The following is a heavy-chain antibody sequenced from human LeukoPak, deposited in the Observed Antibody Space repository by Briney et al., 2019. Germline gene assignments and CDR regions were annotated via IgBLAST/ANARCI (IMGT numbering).Heavy chain of an antibody. CDR1: GFTFSSFV. D-gene: IGHD5-18*01. V-gene: IGHV3-23*01. Sequence: GGSLRLSCAASGFTFSSFVLSWVRQAPGKGLEWVSAISGSGGSTYYADSVKGRFTVSRDNSKNTLYLQMNSLRAEDTAVYYCAKDSWDTAMVLSPGPDYWGQGTLVTVSS. CDR3: AKDSWDTAMVLSPGPDY. CDR2: ISGSGGST. J-gene: IGHJ4*02.